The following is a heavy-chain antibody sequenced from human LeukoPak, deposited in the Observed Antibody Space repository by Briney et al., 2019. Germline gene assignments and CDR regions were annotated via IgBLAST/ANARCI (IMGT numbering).Heavy chain of an antibody. V-gene: IGHV3-30*02. CDR3: AREGGTVVIGRFDY. J-gene: IGHJ4*02. D-gene: IGHD2-2*01. CDR1: GNNFRASA. Sequence: GGSLRLSCAASGNNFRASAMHWVRQAPGMGLEWVTFIQTDGGDKKYAASVAGRFTISRDNSKNTFYLHMSSLRPDDTALYCCAREGGTVVIGRFDYWGQGTLVTVSS. CDR2: IQTDGGDK.